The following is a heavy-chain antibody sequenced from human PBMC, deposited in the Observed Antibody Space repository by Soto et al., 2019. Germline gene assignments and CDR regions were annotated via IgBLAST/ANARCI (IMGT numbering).Heavy chain of an antibody. Sequence: QVQLVESGGGVVQPGRSLRLSYAASGFNFSSYGMHWVRQAPGKGLQWVAVIWYDGSNKYYANSVKGRFTISRDNSKNTXNXXVNSLRDEDTALYYCAKDGGLDSLNWGSGFDAFDSWGQGTMVTVSS. D-gene: IGHD3-3*01. CDR3: AKDGGLDSLNWGSGFDAFDS. CDR1: GFNFSSYG. CDR2: IWYDGSNK. J-gene: IGHJ3*02. V-gene: IGHV3-33*06.